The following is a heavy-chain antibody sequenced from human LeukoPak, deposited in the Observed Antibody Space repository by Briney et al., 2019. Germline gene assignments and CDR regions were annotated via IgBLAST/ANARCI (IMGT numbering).Heavy chain of an antibody. CDR1: GFTFSDYY. CDR2: ISRTGSHT. Sequence: GGSLRLSCAASGFTFSDYYMSWIRQAPGKGLEWLSYISRTGSHTPYADSVKGRFTVSRDNAKNSLSLEFNRLRVDATAIYYWSEGGSTAEAVTPDYWGQGTLVTVSS. V-gene: IGHV3-11*06. D-gene: IGHD4-17*01. CDR3: SEGGSTAEAVTPDY. J-gene: IGHJ4*02.